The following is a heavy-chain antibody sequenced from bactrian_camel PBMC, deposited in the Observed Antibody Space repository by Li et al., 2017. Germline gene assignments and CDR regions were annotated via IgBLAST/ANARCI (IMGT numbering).Heavy chain of an antibody. D-gene: IGHD2*01. CDR2: LSVDGSVA. CDR1: DFTISFD. V-gene: IGHV3-2*01. Sequence: VQLVESGGGVVQPGGSLRLSCLASDFTISFDTGWFRQVPGKAPEWVSSLSVDGSVAMYADSVKGRFTISQGHEKNTLYLQMNSLKTEDTAVYYCAAECDYSGDYWGYWGQGTQVTVS. CDR3: AAECDYSGDYWGY. J-gene: IGHJ6*01.